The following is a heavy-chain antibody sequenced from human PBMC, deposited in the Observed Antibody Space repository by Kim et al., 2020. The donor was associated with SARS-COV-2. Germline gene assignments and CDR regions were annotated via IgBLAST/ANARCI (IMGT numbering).Heavy chain of an antibody. Sequence: YNASLKSRLTISLDTSKNQFSRKLSSVTAADTAVYYCARAVYYGSGNYFDYWGQGTLVTVSS. D-gene: IGHD3-10*01. CDR3: ARAVYYGSGNYFDY. J-gene: IGHJ4*02. V-gene: IGHV4-59*01.